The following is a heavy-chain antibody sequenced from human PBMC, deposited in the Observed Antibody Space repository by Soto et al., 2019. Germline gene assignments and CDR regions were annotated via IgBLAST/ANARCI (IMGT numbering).Heavy chain of an antibody. Sequence: PGGSLRLSCAASGFIFSNYGRSWVRQAPGKGLEWVSSISDSGGTSYYADSVKGRFTISRDNSKNTLYLQMNSLRAEDTAIYYCAKRPRALLTFDYWGQGTLVTVSS. V-gene: IGHV3-23*01. CDR3: AKRPRALLTFDY. CDR1: GFIFSNYG. J-gene: IGHJ4*02. D-gene: IGHD1-26*01. CDR2: ISDSGGTS.